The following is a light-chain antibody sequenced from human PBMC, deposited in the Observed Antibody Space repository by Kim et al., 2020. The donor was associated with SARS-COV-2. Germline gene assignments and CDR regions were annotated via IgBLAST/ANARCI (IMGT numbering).Light chain of an antibody. CDR3: QTWDSSTGV. Sequence: SYELTQPPSVSVPSGQTATITCSGDELGDKYVYWYQKKPGQSPVLVMYQNDKRPSGIPERFSGSNSGNTATLTISETPALDEADYYCQTWDSSTGVFGGGTKLTVL. CDR1: ELGDKY. V-gene: IGLV3-1*01. CDR2: QND. J-gene: IGLJ3*02.